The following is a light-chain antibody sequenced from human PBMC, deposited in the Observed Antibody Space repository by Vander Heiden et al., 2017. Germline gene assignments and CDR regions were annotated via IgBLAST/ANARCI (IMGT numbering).Light chain of an antibody. J-gene: IGLJ3*02. Sequence: QFVLKWRPRVSRAPGQRVTICGTGSSSNIGAGDDVHWYQQLPGTAPKLLVYANSNRPSGVPDRFSGSKSGTSASLSSTELRGVVVADYYCKSYYGSLRGSVFGGGTKLTVL. V-gene: IGLV1-40*01. CDR2: ANS. CDR1: SSNIGAGDD. CDR3: KSYYGSLRGSV.